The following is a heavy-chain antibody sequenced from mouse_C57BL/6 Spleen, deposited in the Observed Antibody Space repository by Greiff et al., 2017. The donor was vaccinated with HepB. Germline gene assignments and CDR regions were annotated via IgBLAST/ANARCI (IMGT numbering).Heavy chain of an antibody. J-gene: IGHJ1*03. CDR3: ARGRGSSYNWYFDV. CDR2: ISDGGSYT. Sequence: EVQLQESGGGLVKPGGSLKLSCAASGFTFSSYAMSWVRQTPEKRLEWVATISDGGSYTYYPDNVKGRFTISRDNAKNNLYLQMSHLKSEDTAMYYCARGRGSSYNWYFDVWGTGTTVTVSS. D-gene: IGHD1-1*01. CDR1: GFTFSSYA. V-gene: IGHV5-4*01.